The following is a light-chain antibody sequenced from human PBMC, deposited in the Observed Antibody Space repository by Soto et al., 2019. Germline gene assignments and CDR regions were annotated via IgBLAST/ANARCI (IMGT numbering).Light chain of an antibody. V-gene: IGKV1-5*01. J-gene: IGKJ4*01. CDR2: DAS. Sequence: DIQLTQSPSSLSASIGDRVTLTCRASLSLNNRLAWYQQRPGRAPRLLIYDASTLETGVSSRFSGSGSGTEFTLTITSLQPEDSATYYCLQHDTYPLTFGGGTKVDIK. CDR3: LQHDTYPLT. CDR1: LSLNNR.